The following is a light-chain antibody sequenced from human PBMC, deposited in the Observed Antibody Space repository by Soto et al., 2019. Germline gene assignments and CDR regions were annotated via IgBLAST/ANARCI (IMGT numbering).Light chain of an antibody. CDR1: SSDVGRYNL. Sequence: QSALTQPASVSGSPGQSITISCTGTSSDVGRYNLVSWYQQHPGKAPKLMIYEVSKRPSGVSNRFSGSKSGNTASLTISGLQAEDEADYYCCSYAGRGVVFGGGTKVTVL. V-gene: IGLV2-23*02. J-gene: IGLJ2*01. CDR2: EVS. CDR3: CSYAGRGVV.